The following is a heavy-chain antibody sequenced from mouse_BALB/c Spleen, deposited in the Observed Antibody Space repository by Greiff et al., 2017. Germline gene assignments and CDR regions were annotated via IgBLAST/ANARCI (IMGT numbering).Heavy chain of an antibody. CDR2: INPSTGYT. D-gene: IGHD2-2*01. CDR3: AFYYGYEGFAY. J-gene: IGHJ3*01. CDR1: GYTFTSYW. Sequence: VQLQQSGAELAKPGASVKMSCKASGYTFTSYWMHWVKQRPGQGLEWIGYINPSTGYTEYNQKFKDKATLTADKSSSTAYMQLSSLTSEDSAVYYCAFYYGYEGFAYWGQGTLVTVSA. V-gene: IGHV1-7*01.